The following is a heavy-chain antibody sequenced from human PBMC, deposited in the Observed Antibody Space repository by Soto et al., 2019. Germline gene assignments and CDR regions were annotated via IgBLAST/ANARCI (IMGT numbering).Heavy chain of an antibody. J-gene: IGHJ4*02. Sequence: EVQLLESGGGLVQPGGSLRLSCEASGFTLKNYMMTWVRQAPGKGLGWVSSIRYDLDGQEHADSVKGRFTISRDTSKKMLYLQMNDLRPDDTAVYYCAVLGYCTRTTCIWGQGTLVTVSS. D-gene: IGHD2-8*01. CDR2: IRYDLDGQ. CDR1: GFTLKNYM. V-gene: IGHV3-23*01. CDR3: AVLGYCTRTTCI.